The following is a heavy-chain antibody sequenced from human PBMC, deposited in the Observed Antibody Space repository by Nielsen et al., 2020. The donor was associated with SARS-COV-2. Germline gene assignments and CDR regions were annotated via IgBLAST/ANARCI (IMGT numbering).Heavy chain of an antibody. CDR1: GYTFTSYA. V-gene: IGHV1-18*01. Sequence: ASVKVSCKASGYTFTSYAMHWVRQAPGQRLEWMGWISAYNGNTNYAQKLQGRVTMTTDTSTSTAYMELRSLRSDDTAVYYCAREFRLTGEGLYYYYGMDVWGQGTTVTVSS. J-gene: IGHJ6*02. CDR2: ISAYNGNT. D-gene: IGHD7-27*01. CDR3: AREFRLTGEGLYYYYGMDV.